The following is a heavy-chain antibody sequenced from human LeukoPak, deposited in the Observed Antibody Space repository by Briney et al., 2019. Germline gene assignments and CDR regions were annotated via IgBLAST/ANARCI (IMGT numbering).Heavy chain of an antibody. CDR1: GFTFSNAW. CDR3: AKDARITMVLGVRNPNWFDP. Sequence: KPGGTLRLSCAASGFTFSNAWMSWVRQAPGKGLEWVGRIKSKTDGGTTDYAAPVKGRFTISRDNSKNTLYLQMNSLRAEDTAVYYCAKDARITMVLGVRNPNWFDPWGQGTLVTVSS. V-gene: IGHV3-15*01. J-gene: IGHJ5*02. D-gene: IGHD3-10*01. CDR2: IKSKTDGGTT.